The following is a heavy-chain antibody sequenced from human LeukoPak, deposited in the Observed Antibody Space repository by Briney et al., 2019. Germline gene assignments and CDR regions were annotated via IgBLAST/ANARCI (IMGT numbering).Heavy chain of an antibody. CDR1: GFTFSSYA. V-gene: IGHV3-23*01. CDR2: ISGSGGST. D-gene: IGHD6-19*01. J-gene: IGHJ4*02. Sequence: SGGSLRLSCAASGFTFSSYAMSWVRQAPGKGLEWVSAISGSGGSTYYADSVKGRFTISRDNSKNTLYLQMNSLRAEDTAVYYCAKEDHMYSSGWYGPLYYFDYWGQGTLVTVSS. CDR3: AKEDHMYSSGWYGPLYYFDY.